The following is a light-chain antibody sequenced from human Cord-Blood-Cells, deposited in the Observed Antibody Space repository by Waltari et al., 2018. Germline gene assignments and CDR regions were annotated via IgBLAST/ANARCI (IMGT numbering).Light chain of an antibody. CDR3: QQSYSTPLT. CDR1: QSISSY. J-gene: IGKJ4*01. Sequence: DIQMTQSPSSLSASVGDSVTITCRASQSISSYLNWYQQKPGKAPKLLIYAASSLQSGVPSRFSGSGSATDFTLTISSLQPEDFATYYCQQSYSTPLTFGGGTKVEIK. CDR2: AAS. V-gene: IGKV1-39*01.